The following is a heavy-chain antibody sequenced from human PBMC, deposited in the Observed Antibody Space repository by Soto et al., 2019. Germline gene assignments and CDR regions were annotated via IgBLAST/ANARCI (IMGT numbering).Heavy chain of an antibody. D-gene: IGHD3-3*01. CDR1: GGSISSYY. Sequence: TLSLTCTVSGGSISSYYWSWIRQPPGKGLEWIGYIYYSGSTNYNPSHKSRVTISVDTSKNQFSLKLSSVTAADTAVYYCARVRGYYDSSIDYWGQGTLVTVSS. J-gene: IGHJ4*02. CDR3: ARVRGYYDSSIDY. CDR2: IYYSGST. V-gene: IGHV4-59*01.